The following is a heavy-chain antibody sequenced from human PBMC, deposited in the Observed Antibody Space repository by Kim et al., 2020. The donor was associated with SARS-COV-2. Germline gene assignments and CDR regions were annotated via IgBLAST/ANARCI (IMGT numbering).Heavy chain of an antibody. CDR1: GYTLTELS. CDR3: ATDPTYTVTGSRASHNYYYYGMDV. V-gene: IGHV1-24*01. D-gene: IGHD4-17*01. J-gene: IGHJ6*02. CDR2: FDPEDGET. Sequence: ASVKVSCKVSGYTLTELSMHWVRQAPGKGLEWMGGFDPEDGETIYAQKFQGRVTMTEDTSTDTAYMELSSLRSEDTAVYYCATDPTYTVTGSRASHNYYYYGMDVWGQGTTVTVSS.